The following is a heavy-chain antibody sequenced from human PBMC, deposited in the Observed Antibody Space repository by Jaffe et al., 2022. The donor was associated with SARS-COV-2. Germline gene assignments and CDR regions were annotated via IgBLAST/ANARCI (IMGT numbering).Heavy chain of an antibody. CDR2: ISSSSSYI. D-gene: IGHD5-18*01. CDR1: GFTFSSYS. J-gene: IGHJ6*02. V-gene: IGHV3-21*01. CDR3: ARVLTPLVDTAMAASYYYYYGMDV. Sequence: EVQLVESGGGLVKPGGSLRLSCAASGFTFSSYSMNWVRQAPGKGLEWVSSISSSSSYIYYADSVKGRFTISRDNAKNSLYLQMNSLRAEDTAVYYCARVLTPLVDTAMAASYYYYYGMDVWGQGTTVTVSS.